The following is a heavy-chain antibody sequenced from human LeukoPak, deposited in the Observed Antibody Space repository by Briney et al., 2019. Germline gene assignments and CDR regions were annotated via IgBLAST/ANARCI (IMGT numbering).Heavy chain of an antibody. J-gene: IGHJ4*02. CDR3: DMDLFCDEGWGTYRATDT. CDR2: ISANGQAT. CDR1: GFAFSSYA. Sequence: GGSLRLSCAGSGFAFSSYAMRWVRQAPGMGLEWVSSISANGQATYYADSVKGRFTISRDNSKNTLYLQMQSLRLEDSAMYYCDMDLFCDEGWGTYRATDTWGQGTLVTVSS. V-gene: IGHV3-23*01. D-gene: IGHD3-16*02.